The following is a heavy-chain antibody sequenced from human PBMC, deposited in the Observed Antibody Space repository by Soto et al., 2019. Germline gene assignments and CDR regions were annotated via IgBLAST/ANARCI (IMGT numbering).Heavy chain of an antibody. CDR1: GGSVNTFY. CDR2: IFSSGST. D-gene: IGHD5-12*01. J-gene: IGHJ4*02. Sequence: SEPLSLTCTVSGGSVNTFYWSWVRQPAGKGLEWIGRIFSSGSTSFNPSLESRVAMSVDTSKNHFSLNLSSVTAADMAVYYCAREGSYSAYNFAHGIQLWSFDFWGQGALVTVSS. V-gene: IGHV4-4*07. CDR3: AREGSYSAYNFAHGIQLWSFDF.